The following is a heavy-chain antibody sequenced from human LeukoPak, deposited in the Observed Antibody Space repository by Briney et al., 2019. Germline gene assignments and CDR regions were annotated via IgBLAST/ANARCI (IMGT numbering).Heavy chain of an antibody. CDR1: ANTFTGYY. CDR2: INPSGGTT. V-gene: IGHV1-46*01. J-gene: IGHJ5*02. CDR3: AREAVTIFGLVRTQTPKGPHRFDP. Sequence: ASVKVSCKASANTFTGYYMHWVRQAPGQGLEWMGLINPSGGTTNCAQKFQGRVTMTRDMSTTTVYMHLSSLRSEDTAVYYCAREAVTIFGLVRTQTPKGPHRFDPWGQGTLVTVSS. D-gene: IGHD3-3*01.